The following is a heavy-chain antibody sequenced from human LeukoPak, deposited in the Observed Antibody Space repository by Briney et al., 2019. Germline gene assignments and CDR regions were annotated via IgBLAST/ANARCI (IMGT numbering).Heavy chain of an antibody. CDR1: GFTFSSYG. J-gene: IGHJ4*02. CDR2: ISYDGTNK. V-gene: IGHV3-30*03. Sequence: GRSLRLSCAASGFTFSSYGMHWVRQAPGKGLEWVAVISYDGTNKYYADSVKGRFTISRDNSKNTLYLQMSSLRAEDTAVYYCARDEAAAGMGGIDYWGQGTLVTVSS. D-gene: IGHD6-13*01. CDR3: ARDEAAAGMGGIDY.